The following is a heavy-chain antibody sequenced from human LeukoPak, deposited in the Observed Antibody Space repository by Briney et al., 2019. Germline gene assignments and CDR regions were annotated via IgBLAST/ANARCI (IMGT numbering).Heavy chain of an antibody. Sequence: ASVKVSCKASGYTFTSYDINWVRQATGQGLEWMGWMNPNSGNTGYAQKFQGRVTMTRNTSISTAYTELSSLRSEDTAVYYCARGYDYVWGSQSPHFDYWGQGTLVTVSS. CDR1: GYTFTSYD. V-gene: IGHV1-8*01. CDR3: ARGYDYVWGSQSPHFDY. CDR2: MNPNSGNT. D-gene: IGHD3-16*01. J-gene: IGHJ4*02.